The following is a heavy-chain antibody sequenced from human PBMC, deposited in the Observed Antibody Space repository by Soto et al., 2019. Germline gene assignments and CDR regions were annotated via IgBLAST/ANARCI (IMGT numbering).Heavy chain of an antibody. J-gene: IGHJ5*02. CDR1: GFTVSSNY. V-gene: IGHV3-53*01. Sequence: PGGSLRLSCAASGFTVSSNYMSWVRQAPGKGLEWVSVIYSGGSTYYADSVKGRFTISRDNSKNTLYLQMNSLRAEDTAVYYCAREDYGGNAGWFDPWGQGTLVTVLL. D-gene: IGHD4-17*01. CDR3: AREDYGGNAGWFDP. CDR2: IYSGGST.